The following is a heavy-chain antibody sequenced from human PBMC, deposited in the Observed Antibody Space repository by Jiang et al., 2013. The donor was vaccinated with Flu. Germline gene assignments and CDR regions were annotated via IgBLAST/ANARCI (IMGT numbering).Heavy chain of an antibody. Sequence: RQPPGKGLEWIGYIYYTGGTNYNPSLKSRVTMSLDTSKKQFSLRLSSVTAADTGVYYCARGRIVSISWGGHYFDYWGQETLVTVSS. J-gene: IGHJ4*02. V-gene: IGHV4-59*08. D-gene: IGHD2/OR15-2a*01. CDR2: IYYTGGT. CDR3: ARGRIVSISWGGHYFDY.